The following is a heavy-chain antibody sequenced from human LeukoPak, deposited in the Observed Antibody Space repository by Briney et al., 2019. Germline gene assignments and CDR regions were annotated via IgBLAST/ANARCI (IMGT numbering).Heavy chain of an antibody. Sequence: GGSLRLSCAASGFTFSSYAMHWVRQAPGKGLEWVSVISYDGSNKYYADSVKGRFTISRDNSKNTLYLQMNSLRAEDTAVYYCERDYITGTYYFDYWGQGTLVTVSS. J-gene: IGHJ4*02. CDR3: ERDYITGTYYFDY. D-gene: IGHD1-7*01. CDR2: ISYDGSNK. CDR1: GFTFSSYA. V-gene: IGHV3-30-3*01.